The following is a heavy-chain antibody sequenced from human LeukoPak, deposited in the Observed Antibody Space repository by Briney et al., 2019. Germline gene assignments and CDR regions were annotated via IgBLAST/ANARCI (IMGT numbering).Heavy chain of an antibody. V-gene: IGHV1-2*02. Sequence: ASVKVSCKASGYTFTDYYIHWVRQAPGQGLEWMGWINPNSGGTNDAQKLQGRVTMTTDTSTSTAYMELRSLRSDDTAVYYCARGRGRVVPAASDYWGQGTLVTVSS. CDR2: INPNSGGT. CDR3: ARGRGRVVPAASDY. CDR1: GYTFTDYY. J-gene: IGHJ4*02. D-gene: IGHD2-2*01.